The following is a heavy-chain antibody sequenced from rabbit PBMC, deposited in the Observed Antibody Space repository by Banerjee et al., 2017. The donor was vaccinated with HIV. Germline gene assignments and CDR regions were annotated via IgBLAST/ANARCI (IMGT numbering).Heavy chain of an antibody. J-gene: IGHJ4*01. CDR3: ARNADGNYITDL. Sequence: WVRQAPGKGLEWIACIYTGDGNTYYASWAKGRFTISKTSSTTVTLQMTSLTAADTATYFCARNADGNYITDLWGPGTLVTVS. CDR2: IYTGDGNT. V-gene: IGHV1S40*01. D-gene: IGHD1-1*01.